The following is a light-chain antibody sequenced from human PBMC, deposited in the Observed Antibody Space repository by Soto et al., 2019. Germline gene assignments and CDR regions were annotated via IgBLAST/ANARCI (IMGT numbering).Light chain of an antibody. Sequence: QSALTQPASVSGSPGQSITISCTGTSSDVGGHNYVSWYQQHPGKAPKLMIYEVSNRPSGVSNRFSGSKSGNTASLTISGLQAEDEADYYCSPYTRNSTLVFGGGTKLTVL. CDR2: EVS. J-gene: IGLJ2*01. V-gene: IGLV2-14*01. CDR3: SPYTRNSTLV. CDR1: SSDVGGHNY.